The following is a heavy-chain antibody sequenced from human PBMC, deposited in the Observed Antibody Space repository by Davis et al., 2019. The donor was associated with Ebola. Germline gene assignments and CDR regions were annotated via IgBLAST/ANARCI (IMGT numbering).Heavy chain of an antibody. CDR1: GGSVSSGSYY. V-gene: IGHV4-61*01. CDR3: AREEGSSSGYYYYGMDV. J-gene: IGHJ6*02. Sequence: PSETLSLTCTVSGGSVSSGSYYCSWIRQPPGKGLEWIGYIYYSGSTNYNPSLKSRVTISVETSKNQFSLKLSSVSAADTAVYYCAREEGSSSGYYYYGMDVWGQGTTVTVSS. D-gene: IGHD6-25*01. CDR2: IYYSGST.